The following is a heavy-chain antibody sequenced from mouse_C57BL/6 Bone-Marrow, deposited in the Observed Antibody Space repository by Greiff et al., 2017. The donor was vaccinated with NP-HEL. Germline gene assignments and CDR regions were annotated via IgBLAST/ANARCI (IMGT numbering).Heavy chain of an antibody. D-gene: IGHD1-1*01. CDR2: INHGGGGT. Sequence: QVQLQQSGAELVRPGTSVKVSCKASGYAFTNYLIEWVKQRPGQGLEWIGVINHGGGGTNYTEKLKGKATLTADKSSSTAYMHLSSLTSEDSAVSFCARALRYNAMDYWGQGTSVTVSS. CDR1: GYAFTNYL. J-gene: IGHJ4*01. CDR3: ARALRYNAMDY. V-gene: IGHV1-54*01.